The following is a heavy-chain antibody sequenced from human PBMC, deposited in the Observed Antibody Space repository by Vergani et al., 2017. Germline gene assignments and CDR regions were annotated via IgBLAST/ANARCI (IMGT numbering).Heavy chain of an antibody. Sequence: QVQLQESGPGLVKPSETLSLTCTVSGGSVSSGSYYWSWIRQPAGKGMEWIGYIYYSGSTNYNPSLKSRVTIAVDTSKNQFSLKLSSVTAADTAVYYCARGIGSSGLGDAFDIWGQGTMVTVSS. V-gene: IGHV4-61*10. CDR3: ARGIGSSGLGDAFDI. CDR2: IYYSGST. CDR1: GGSVSSGSYY. D-gene: IGHD3-22*01. J-gene: IGHJ3*02.